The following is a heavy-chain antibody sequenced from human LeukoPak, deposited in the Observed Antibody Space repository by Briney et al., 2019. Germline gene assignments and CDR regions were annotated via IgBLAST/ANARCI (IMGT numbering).Heavy chain of an antibody. V-gene: IGHV3-15*01. D-gene: IGHD5-18*01. CDR2: IKTKTDGGTGTT. J-gene: IGHJ4*02. CDR1: GFTFSDAW. Sequence: GGSLRLSCAASGFTFSDAWMSWVRQAPGKGLEWVGRIKTKTDGGTGTTDYAAPVKGRFTISRDDSKNTLYLQMNSLKTEDTAEYYCTTSTYNFFDYWGQGALVTVSS. CDR3: TTSTYNFFDY.